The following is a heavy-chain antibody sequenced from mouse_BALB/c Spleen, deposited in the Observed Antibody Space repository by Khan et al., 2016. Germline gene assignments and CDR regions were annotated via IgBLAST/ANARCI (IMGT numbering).Heavy chain of an antibody. CDR2: IRLKSNNYAT. Sequence: EVKLEESGGGLVQPGGSMKLSCVASGFTFSNYWMNWVRQSPEKGLEWVAEIRLKSNNYATHYAESVKGRFTISRDDSKSSVYLQMNNVRAEDTGIYYCTVYDGYWFAYWGQGTLVTVSA. D-gene: IGHD2-3*01. J-gene: IGHJ3*01. CDR3: TVYDGYWFAY. V-gene: IGHV6-6*02. CDR1: GFTFSNYW.